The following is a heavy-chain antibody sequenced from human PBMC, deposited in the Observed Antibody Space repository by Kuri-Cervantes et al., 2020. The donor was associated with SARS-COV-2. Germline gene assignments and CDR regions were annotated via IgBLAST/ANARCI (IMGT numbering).Heavy chain of an antibody. CDR2: ISSSSTI. CDR1: GFTFSDYY. V-gene: IGHV3-69-1*01. Sequence: GGSLRLSCAASGFTFSDYYMNWVRQAPGKGLEWVSYISSSSTIYYADSVKGRFTISRDSAKNSLYLQMNSLSGEVTDLYYCAQGRESRASQLDHWGQGIMVTVSS. J-gene: IGHJ4*02. CDR3: AQGRESRASQLDH. D-gene: IGHD2-2*01.